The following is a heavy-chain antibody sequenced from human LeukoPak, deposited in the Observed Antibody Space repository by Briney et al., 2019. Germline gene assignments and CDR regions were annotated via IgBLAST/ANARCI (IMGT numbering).Heavy chain of an antibody. J-gene: IGHJ5*02. V-gene: IGHV4-38-2*02. D-gene: IGHD3-10*01. Sequence: PSETLSLTCTVSGYSISSGYYWGWIRQPPGRELEWIASIYYRGSTHYNPSLKSRVTISVDTSKNQFSLKLSSVTAADTAVYYCARRGQLLWFGEERQFDPWGQGTLVTVSS. CDR3: ARRGQLLWFGEERQFDP. CDR1: GYSISSGYY. CDR2: IYYRGST.